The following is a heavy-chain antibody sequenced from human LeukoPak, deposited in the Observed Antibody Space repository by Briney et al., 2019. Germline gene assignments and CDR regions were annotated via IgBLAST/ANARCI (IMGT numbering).Heavy chain of an antibody. CDR2: IYHSGST. CDR3: ARGRSSSWSWNPHNNWFDP. CDR1: GGSISSGGYS. Sequence: PSETLSLTCAVSGGSISSGGYSWSWIRQPPGKGLEWIGYIYHSGSTYYNPSLKSRVIISVDRSKNQFSLKLSSVTAADTAVYYCARGRSSSWSWNPHNNWFDPWGQGTLVTVSS. V-gene: IGHV4-30-2*01. D-gene: IGHD6-13*01. J-gene: IGHJ5*02.